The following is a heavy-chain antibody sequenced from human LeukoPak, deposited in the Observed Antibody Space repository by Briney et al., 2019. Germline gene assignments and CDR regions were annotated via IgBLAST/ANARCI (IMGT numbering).Heavy chain of an antibody. V-gene: IGHV3-23*01. CDR2: ICGSDGSR. J-gene: IGHJ4*02. CDR1: GFTFSTYA. D-gene: IGHD2-2*01. Sequence: GGSLRLSCAASGFTFSTYAMSWVRQAPGKGLEWVSAICGSDGSRYYADSVKGRFTISSANSKNTLYLQMNSLRGEDTAVYYCAKGGSPSCYSSSGYWGQGTLVTVSS. CDR3: AKGGSPSCYSSSGY.